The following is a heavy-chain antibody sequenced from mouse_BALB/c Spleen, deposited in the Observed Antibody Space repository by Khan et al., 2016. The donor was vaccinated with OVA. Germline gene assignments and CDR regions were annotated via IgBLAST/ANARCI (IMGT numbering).Heavy chain of an antibody. CDR2: ILPGSGST. D-gene: IGHD2-2*01. V-gene: IGHV1-9*01. Sequence: QVQLQQSGTELMKPGASVKISCKATGYTFSNYWIEWVKQRPGHGLEWIGEILPGSGSTNYNEKFKGKATFTAATSSNTAYMQLNSLTSEDSAVYYCAPTWFCFAYWGQGTLVTVSA. CDR1: GYTFSNYW. J-gene: IGHJ3*01. CDR3: APTWFCFAY.